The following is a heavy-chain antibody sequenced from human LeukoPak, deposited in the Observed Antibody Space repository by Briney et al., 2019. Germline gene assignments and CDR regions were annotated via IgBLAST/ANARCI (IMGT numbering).Heavy chain of an antibody. J-gene: IGHJ3*02. Sequence: GGSLRLSCAASGFTFSSYSMNWVRQAPGKGLEWVSSISSSSSYIYCADSVKGRLTISRDNAKNSLYLQMNSLRAEDTAVYYCARGRIAAAGTYAFDIWGQGTMVTVSS. CDR1: GFTFSSYS. CDR3: ARGRIAAAGTYAFDI. CDR2: ISSSSSYI. D-gene: IGHD6-13*01. V-gene: IGHV3-21*01.